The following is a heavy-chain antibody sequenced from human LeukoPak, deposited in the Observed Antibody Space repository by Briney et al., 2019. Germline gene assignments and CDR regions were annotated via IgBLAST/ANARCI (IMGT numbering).Heavy chain of an antibody. CDR1: GYTFTGYY. J-gene: IGHJ6*01. CDR2: INPNSGGT. Sequence: ASVKVSCKASGYTFTGYYMHWVRQAPGQGLEWMGWINPNSGGTNYAQKFQGWVTMTRDTSISTAYMELRRLRSDGTAVDYCAGEGPILAGWDFGMGGWGKGATVTVSS. CDR3: AGEGPILAGWDFGMGG. V-gene: IGHV1-2*04. D-gene: IGHD3-9*01.